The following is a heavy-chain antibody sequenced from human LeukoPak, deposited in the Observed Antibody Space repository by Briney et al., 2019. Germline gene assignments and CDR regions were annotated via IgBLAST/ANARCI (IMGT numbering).Heavy chain of an antibody. CDR1: GFTFSSYA. Sequence: GESLRLSCAASGFTFSSYAMSWVRQAPGEGLEWVSSISGSGGGTYYADSVKGRFTISRDNSKNTLYLQMNSLRAEDTAVYYCAKDRLASGTADYFDYWGQGTLVTVSS. D-gene: IGHD3-10*01. CDR2: ISGSGGGT. J-gene: IGHJ4*02. CDR3: AKDRLASGTADYFDY. V-gene: IGHV3-23*01.